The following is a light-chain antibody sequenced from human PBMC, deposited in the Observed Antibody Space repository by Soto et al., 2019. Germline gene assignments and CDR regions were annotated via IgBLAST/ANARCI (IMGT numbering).Light chain of an antibody. CDR1: QSISRY. CDR3: QQSYSSPPT. V-gene: IGKV1-39*01. J-gene: IGKJ1*01. Sequence: DIQITQSPSSLSASVLDGVTLTLRASQSISRYLNWYQHKPGRAPNLLIYGASRLQSGVPSRFSGSRSGPDFTLNISSLQPEDFATYYCQQSYSSPPTVGQGTKVDI. CDR2: GAS.